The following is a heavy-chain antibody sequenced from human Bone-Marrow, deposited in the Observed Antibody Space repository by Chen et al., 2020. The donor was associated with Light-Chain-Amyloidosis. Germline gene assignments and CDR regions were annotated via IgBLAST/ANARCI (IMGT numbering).Heavy chain of an antibody. D-gene: IGHD2-2*01. J-gene: IGHJ5*02. CDR2: ISWNSGSI. V-gene: IGHV3-9*01. CDR3: AKDIIPAATGGWNWFDP. CDR1: GFTFDDYA. Sequence: EVQLVESGGGLVQPGRSLRLSCAASGFTFDDYAMHWVRQAPGKGLEWVSGISWNSGSIGYADSVKGRFTISRDNAKNSLYLQMNSLRAEDTALHYCAKDIIPAATGGWNWFDPWGQGTLVTVSS.